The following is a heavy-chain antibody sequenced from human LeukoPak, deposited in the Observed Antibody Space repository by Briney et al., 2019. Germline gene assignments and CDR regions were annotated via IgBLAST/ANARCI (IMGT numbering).Heavy chain of an antibody. Sequence: SETLSLTCTVSGGSISSYFWSWIRQPPGKALEWIGYIYYTGRTNYNPSLKSRVTISVDTSKNQFSLKLSSGTAADTALYYCARAPHFYYYMDVWGKGTTVTVSS. CDR1: GGSISSYF. CDR3: ARAPHFYYYMDV. CDR2: IYYTGRT. V-gene: IGHV4-59*01. J-gene: IGHJ6*03.